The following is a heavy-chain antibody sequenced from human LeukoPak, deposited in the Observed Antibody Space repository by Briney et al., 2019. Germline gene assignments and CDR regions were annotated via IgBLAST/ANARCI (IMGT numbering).Heavy chain of an antibody. J-gene: IGHJ4*02. CDR3: ARGVIPKY. V-gene: IGHV4-38-2*01. Sequence: PSETLSLTCAVSGYSISSGYYWGWIRQPPGKGLEWIGSIHHSGTAYYNPSLKSRVTISVDTSKNQFSLNLSSVTAADTAVYYCARGVIPKYWGQGTLVTVSS. CDR2: IHHSGTA. CDR1: GYSISSGYY. D-gene: IGHD2-2*02.